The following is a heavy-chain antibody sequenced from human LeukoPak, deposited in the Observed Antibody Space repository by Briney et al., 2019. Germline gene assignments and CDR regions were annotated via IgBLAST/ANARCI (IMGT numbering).Heavy chain of an antibody. J-gene: IGHJ4*02. CDR3: ARGPPYYYDSSGYYFPSYFDY. CDR1: GGSFSGYY. D-gene: IGHD3-22*01. V-gene: IGHV4-34*01. CDR2: INHSGST. Sequence: KASETLSLTCAVYGGSFSGYYWSWIRRPPGKGLEWIGEINHSGSTNYNPSLKSRVTISVDTSKNQFSLKLSSVTAADTAVYYCARGPPYYYDSSGYYFPSYFDYWGQGTLVTVSS.